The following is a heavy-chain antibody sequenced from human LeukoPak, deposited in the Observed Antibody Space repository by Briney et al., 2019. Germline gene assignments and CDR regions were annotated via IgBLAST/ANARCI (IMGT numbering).Heavy chain of an antibody. V-gene: IGHV4-61*02. CDR1: GGSISSGSYY. CDR3: ATRYSSSWDYYYYYGMDV. D-gene: IGHD6-13*01. Sequence: SQTLSLTCTVSGGSISSGSYYWSWIRQPAGKGLEWIGRIYTSGSTNYNPSLKSRATISVDTSKNQFSLKLSSVTAADTAVYYCATRYSSSWDYYYYYGMDVWGQGTTVTVSS. J-gene: IGHJ6*02. CDR2: IYTSGST.